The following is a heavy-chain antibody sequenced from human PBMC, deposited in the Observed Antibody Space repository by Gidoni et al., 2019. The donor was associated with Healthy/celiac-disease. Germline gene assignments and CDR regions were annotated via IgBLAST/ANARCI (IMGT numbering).Heavy chain of an antibody. D-gene: IGHD1-26*01. CDR3: ARIKEGSYYSGYYGMDV. Sequence: EVQLVESGGGLVQPGGSMRLSCAASGFTVSSNYMSWVRQAPGKGLEWVSVIYSGGSTYYADSVKGRFTISRDNSKYTLYLQMNSLRAEDTAVYYCARIKEGSYYSGYYGMDVWGQGTTVTVSS. J-gene: IGHJ6*02. CDR1: GFTVSSNY. V-gene: IGHV3-66*01. CDR2: IYSGGST.